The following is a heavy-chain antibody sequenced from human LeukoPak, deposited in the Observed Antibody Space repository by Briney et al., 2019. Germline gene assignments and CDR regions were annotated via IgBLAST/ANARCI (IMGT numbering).Heavy chain of an antibody. CDR2: ISGSGGST. Sequence: GGSLRLSCAASGFTFSSYAMSWVRQAPGKGLEWVSAISGSGGSTYYADSVKGRFAISRDNSKNMLYLQMNSLRAEDTAVYYCAKWKYSNSGIDDYWGQGTLVTVSS. V-gene: IGHV3-23*01. D-gene: IGHD6-6*01. J-gene: IGHJ4*02. CDR1: GFTFSSYA. CDR3: AKWKYSNSGIDDY.